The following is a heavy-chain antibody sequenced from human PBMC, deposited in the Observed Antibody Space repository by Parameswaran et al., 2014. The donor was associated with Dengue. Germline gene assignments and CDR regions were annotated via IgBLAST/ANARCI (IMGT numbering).Heavy chain of an antibody. CDR3: ARDPPSYGWWDYYGMDV. D-gene: IGHD5-18*01. J-gene: IGHJ6*02. CDR2: INSDGSST. V-gene: IGHV3-74*01. Sequence: WIRQPPGKGLVWVSRINSDGSSTSYADSVKGRFTISRDNAKNTLYLQMNSLRAEDTAVYYCARDPPSYGWWDYYGMDVWGQGTTVTVSS.